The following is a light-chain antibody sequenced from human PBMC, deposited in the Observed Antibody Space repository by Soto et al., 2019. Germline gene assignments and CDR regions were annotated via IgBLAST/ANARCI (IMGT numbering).Light chain of an antibody. J-gene: IGLJ1*01. CDR1: SSDVGGYNY. CDR2: EVS. CDR3: SSYTSSSTLDV. V-gene: IGLV2-14*01. Sequence: QSALTQPASVSGSPGQSVTISCTGTSSDVGGYNYVSWYQQHPGKAPKLMIYEVSNRPSGVANRFSGSKSGNTASLTISGRQAEDEADYYCSSYTSSSTLDVFGNGTKVTVL.